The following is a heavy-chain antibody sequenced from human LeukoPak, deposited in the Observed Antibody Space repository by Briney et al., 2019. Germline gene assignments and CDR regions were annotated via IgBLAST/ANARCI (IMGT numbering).Heavy chain of an antibody. Sequence: PGRSLRLSCEASGFTFNTYAMHWVRQPPGKGLEWVAIIKQDGTETFYVDSVKGRFTISRDNVKNSLYLQMNSLRIEDAAVYYCMGGRGWLPENWGQGTLVTVSS. D-gene: IGHD3-22*01. J-gene: IGHJ4*02. V-gene: IGHV3-7*01. CDR1: GFTFNTYA. CDR2: IKQDGTET. CDR3: MGGRGWLPEN.